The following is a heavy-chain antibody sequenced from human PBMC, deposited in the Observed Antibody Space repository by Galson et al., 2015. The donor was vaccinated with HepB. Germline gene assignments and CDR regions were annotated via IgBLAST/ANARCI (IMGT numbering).Heavy chain of an antibody. D-gene: IGHD1-7*01. CDR2: ISYDGSNK. V-gene: IGHV3-30-3*01. J-gene: IGHJ6*02. CDR1: GFTFSSYA. Sequence: PLRLSCAASGFTFSSYAKHWGRQAPGKGLEWVAVISYDGSNKYYADSVKGRSIISRDNSKNTLYLQMNSLRAEDTAVYNCAREVYNWNYVGYYGMDVWGQGTTVTVSS. CDR3: AREVYNWNYVGYYGMDV.